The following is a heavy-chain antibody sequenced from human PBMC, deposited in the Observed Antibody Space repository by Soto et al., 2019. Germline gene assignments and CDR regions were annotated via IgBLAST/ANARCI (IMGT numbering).Heavy chain of an antibody. Sequence: GGSLRLSCAASGFTFSSYSMNWVRQAPGKGLEWVSYISTGGSIAYYTDSVKGRFTISRDNSRNILNLQMNSLRAEDTAIYYCAKETVTRHFDPWAQEPLLPISS. D-gene: IGHD2-21*02. CDR1: GFTFSSYS. CDR2: ISTGGSIA. J-gene: IGHJ5*02. V-gene: IGHV3-48*01. CDR3: AKETVTRHFDP.